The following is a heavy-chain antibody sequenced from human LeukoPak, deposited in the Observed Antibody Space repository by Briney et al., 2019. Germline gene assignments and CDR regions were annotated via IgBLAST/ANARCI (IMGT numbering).Heavy chain of an antibody. CDR3: ARDPKLGYSYGT. CDR2: IIPGFPTA. Sequence: SVKVSCKASGGTFSSFAISWVRQAPGQGLEWVGGIIPGFPTANYAQKFQGRVTITADESTSTAYMELSSLKSEDTAVYYCARDPKLGYSYGTWGRGTLVTVSS. D-gene: IGHD5-18*01. J-gene: IGHJ4*02. V-gene: IGHV1-69*13. CDR1: GGTFSSFA.